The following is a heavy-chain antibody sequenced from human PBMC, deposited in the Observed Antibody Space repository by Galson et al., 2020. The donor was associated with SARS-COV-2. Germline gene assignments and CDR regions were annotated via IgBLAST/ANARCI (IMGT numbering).Heavy chain of an antibody. CDR3: SRGLNTFHSGSGSLAY. Sequence: ASVKVSCKASGYTFTSFDINWVRQAPGQGLEWMGWMNPHSDDADSAQKFQGRVTFTRNTSINTAYMELSSLRSDDTAVYFCSRGLNTFHSGSGSLAYWGQGTLVTVSS. V-gene: IGHV1-8*01. CDR2: MNPHSDDA. D-gene: IGHD3-10*01. CDR1: GYTFTSFD. J-gene: IGHJ4*02.